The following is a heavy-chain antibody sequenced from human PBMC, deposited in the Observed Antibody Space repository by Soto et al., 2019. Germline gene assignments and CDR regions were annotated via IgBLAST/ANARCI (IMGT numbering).Heavy chain of an antibody. D-gene: IGHD2-15*01. V-gene: IGHV1-46*01. J-gene: IGHJ3*02. Sequence: GASVKVSCKTSGYTFTSHYMHWVRQAPGQGLEWMGIINPRAGSTSYSQKFQDRVTMTRDTSATTFHMELSSLRSEDTAVYYCARGRSSQLRIYADACDIWGQGXMVTV. CDR1: GYTFTSHY. CDR3: ARGRSSQLRIYADACDI. CDR2: INPRAGST.